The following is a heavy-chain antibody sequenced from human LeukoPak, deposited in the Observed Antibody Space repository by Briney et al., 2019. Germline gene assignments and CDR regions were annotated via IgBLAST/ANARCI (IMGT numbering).Heavy chain of an antibody. CDR1: GYTFTGYY. V-gene: IGHV1-18*04. CDR2: ISAYNGNT. D-gene: IGHD3-22*01. Sequence: ASVKVSCKASGYTFTGYYMHWVRQAPGQGLEWMGWISAYNGNTNYAQKLQGRVTMTTDTSTSTAYMELRSLRSDDTAVYYCARDREYYYDSSVYYMDVWGKGTTVTVSS. J-gene: IGHJ6*03. CDR3: ARDREYYYDSSVYYMDV.